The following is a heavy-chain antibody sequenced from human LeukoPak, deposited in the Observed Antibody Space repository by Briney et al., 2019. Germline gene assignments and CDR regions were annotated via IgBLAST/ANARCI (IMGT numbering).Heavy chain of an antibody. CDR1: GYSFTSYW. CDR2: IYPGDPDT. CDR3: ASCDSSGYYGAFDI. D-gene: IGHD3-22*01. Sequence: GESLQISCKGSGYSFTSYWIGWVRPMPGKGLEWMGIIYPGDPDTRYSPSFQGQVTISADKSISTAYLQWSSLKASDTAMYYCASCDSSGYYGAFDIWGQGTMVTVSS. J-gene: IGHJ3*02. V-gene: IGHV5-51*01.